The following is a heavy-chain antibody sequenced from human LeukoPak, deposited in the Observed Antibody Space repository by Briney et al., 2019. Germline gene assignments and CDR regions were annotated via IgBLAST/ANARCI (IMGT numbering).Heavy chain of an antibody. CDR1: GFTFSSYW. V-gene: IGHV3-74*01. CDR3: ARARHSSSWAYYGMDV. D-gene: IGHD6-13*01. J-gene: IGHJ6*02. CDR2: INSDGSST. Sequence: GGSLRLSCAASGFTFSSYWMHWVRQAPGKGLVWVSRINSDGSSTSYADSVKGRFTISRDNAKNSLYLQMNSLRAEDTAVYYCARARHSSSWAYYGMDVWGQGTTVTVSS.